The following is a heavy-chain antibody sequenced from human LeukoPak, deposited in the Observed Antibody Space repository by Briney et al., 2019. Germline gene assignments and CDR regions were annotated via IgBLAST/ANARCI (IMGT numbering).Heavy chain of an antibody. D-gene: IGHD3-22*01. V-gene: IGHV3-64*01. CDR3: ARENTANKYYYDSSGYYYSDY. Sequence: GGSLRLSCAVSGFTFSRYAMHWVRQAPGKGLEYVSAISPNGVSTYYAHSVKGRFTISRDNAKNSLYLQMNSLRAEDTAVYYCARENTANKYYYDSSGYYYSDYWGQGTLVTVSS. J-gene: IGHJ4*02. CDR1: GFTFSRYA. CDR2: ISPNGVST.